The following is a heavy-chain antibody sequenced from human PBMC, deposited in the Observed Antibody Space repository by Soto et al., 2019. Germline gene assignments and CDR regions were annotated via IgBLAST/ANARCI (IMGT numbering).Heavy chain of an antibody. Sequence: ASVKVSCKASGYNFTNYGISWVRQAPGQGLEWMGWISGHNGNTNYAQKLQGRVTMTTDTSTSTAYMELRSLRSDDTAVYYCARGARITIFGGVDWFDPWGQGTLVTVSS. V-gene: IGHV1-18*01. CDR1: GYNFTNYG. CDR2: ISGHNGNT. D-gene: IGHD3-3*01. CDR3: ARGARITIFGGVDWFDP. J-gene: IGHJ5*02.